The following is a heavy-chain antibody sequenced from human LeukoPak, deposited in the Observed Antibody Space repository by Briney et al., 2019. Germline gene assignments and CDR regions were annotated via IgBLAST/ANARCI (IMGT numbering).Heavy chain of an antibody. J-gene: IGHJ4*02. CDR3: ARPSGGTPFKRFDY. V-gene: IGHV4-34*01. CDR1: GGSFSDYN. D-gene: IGHD1-1*01. Sequence: PSETLSLTCAVYGGSFSDYNWTWIRQPPGKGLEWIGEIGHNGSTNYNPSLKGRVTISVDTSKNQFPLKLTSVTAADTAVYYCARPSGGTPFKRFDYWGQGTLVTVSS. CDR2: IGHNGST.